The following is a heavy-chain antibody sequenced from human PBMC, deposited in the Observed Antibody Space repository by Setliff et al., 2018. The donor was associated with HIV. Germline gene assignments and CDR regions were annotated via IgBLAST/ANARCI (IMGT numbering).Heavy chain of an antibody. V-gene: IGHV3-23*03. CDR2: IYSGDGTS. CDR3: VRDPARRYYLDY. Sequence: GGSLRLSCAASGFIFNNYAMTWVRQAPGKGLEWVSVIYSGDGTSYYADSVKGRFTIFRDNSRNTLYLQMNSLRAEDTAVYYCVRDPARRYYLDYWGQGTLVTVSS. CDR1: GFIFNNYA. J-gene: IGHJ4*02.